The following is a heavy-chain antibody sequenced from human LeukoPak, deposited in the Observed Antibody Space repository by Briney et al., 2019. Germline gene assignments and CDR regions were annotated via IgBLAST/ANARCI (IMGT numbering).Heavy chain of an antibody. V-gene: IGHV4-59*01. J-gene: IGHJ4*02. D-gene: IGHD3-16*01. CDR1: GGSISSYY. CDR2: IYYSGST. Sequence: SETLSLTCTVSGGSISSYYWSWLRQPPGKGLEWIGYIYYSGSTNYNPSLKSRVTISVDTSKNQFSLKLSSVTAADTAVYYCARATWGQYDFVYWGQGTLVTVSS. CDR3: ARATWGQYDFVY.